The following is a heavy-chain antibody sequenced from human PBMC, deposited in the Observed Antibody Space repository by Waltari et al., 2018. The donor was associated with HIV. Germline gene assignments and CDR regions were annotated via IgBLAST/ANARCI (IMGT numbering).Heavy chain of an antibody. CDR2: IYYTGKT. Sequence: QLQLQQSGPGLVKPSETLSLTCTVSGGSVINSDYYWDFIRQSPGKGLEWIGNIYYTGKTFYNPSLKSRVTMSADLSKNQFSLRLRSVTAADTAIYYCARRPRMAGFYLYYGMDVWGQGTTVTVSS. CDR1: GGSVINSDYY. J-gene: IGHJ6*02. D-gene: IGHD2-8*01. V-gene: IGHV4-39*01. CDR3: ARRPRMAGFYLYYGMDV.